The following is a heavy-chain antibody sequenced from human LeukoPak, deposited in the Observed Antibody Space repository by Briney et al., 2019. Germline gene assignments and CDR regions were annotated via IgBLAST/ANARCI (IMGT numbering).Heavy chain of an antibody. CDR3: ARPRVTMVREVPTWVGWFDP. CDR1: GGSITTTNYY. J-gene: IGHJ5*02. V-gene: IGHV4-39*01. D-gene: IGHD3-10*01. CDR2: IYYGGTT. Sequence: SETLSLTCTVSGGSITTTNYYWGWIRQPPGKGLEWIGSIYYGGTTYFNPSLKSRVTISVDMSKNQFSLKLTSVSAADTAVYYCARPRVTMVREVPTWVGWFDPWGQGTLVTVSS.